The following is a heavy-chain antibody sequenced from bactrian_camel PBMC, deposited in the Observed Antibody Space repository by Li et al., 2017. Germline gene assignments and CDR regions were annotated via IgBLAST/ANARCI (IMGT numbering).Heavy chain of an antibody. D-gene: IGHD3*01. CDR2: IVSGGGDT. CDR1: GFTLSSNR. CDR3: ARIYFLGGWTD. Sequence: VESGGGLVQPGGSLRLSCAAFGFTLSSNRMSWVRQAPGKGLEWVSGIVSGGGDTYYADSVKGRFTISRDNAKNTLYLDMRSLKTEDTAVYFCARIYFLGGWTDWGQGTQVTVS. J-gene: IGHJ4*01. V-gene: IGHV3S40*01.